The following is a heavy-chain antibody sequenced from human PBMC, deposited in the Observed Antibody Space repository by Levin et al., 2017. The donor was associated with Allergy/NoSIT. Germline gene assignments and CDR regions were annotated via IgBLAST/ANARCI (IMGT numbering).Heavy chain of an antibody. D-gene: IGHD6-13*01. CDR2: ISYDGSNK. Sequence: GGSLRLSCAASGFTFSSYAMHWVRQAPGKGLEWVAFISYDGSNKYYADSVKGRFTISRDNSKNTLYLQMNSLRAEDTAVYYCAGAPYSSNWYIQAFDYWGQGTLVTVSS. V-gene: IGHV3-30*04. J-gene: IGHJ4*02. CDR1: GFTFSSYA. CDR3: AGAPYSSNWYIQAFDY.